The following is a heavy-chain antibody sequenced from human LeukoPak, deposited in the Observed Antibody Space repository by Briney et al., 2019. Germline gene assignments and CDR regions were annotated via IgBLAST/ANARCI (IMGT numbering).Heavy chain of an antibody. Sequence: ASVKVSCKASGYTFTSYGISWVRQAPGQGLELMGWINTNTGNPTYAQGFTGRFVFSLDTSVSTAYLQITSLKAEDTAVYYCARDYTLTLGTTTYFQHWGQGTLVTVSS. J-gene: IGHJ1*01. V-gene: IGHV7-4-1*02. CDR1: GYTFTSYG. D-gene: IGHD1-7*01. CDR2: INTNTGNP. CDR3: ARDYTLTLGTTTYFQH.